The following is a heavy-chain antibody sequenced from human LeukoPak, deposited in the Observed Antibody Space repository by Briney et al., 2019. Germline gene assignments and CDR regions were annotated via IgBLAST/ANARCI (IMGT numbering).Heavy chain of an antibody. CDR1: GGSISSSSYY. V-gene: IGHV4-39*07. Sequence: SETLSLTCTVSGGSISSSSYYWGWIRQPPGKGLEWIGSIYYSGSTYYNPSLKSRVTISVDTSKNQFSLKLSSVTAADTAVYYCARDLDVGVAAPRGYFDYWGQGTLVTVSS. CDR2: IYYSGST. CDR3: ARDLDVGVAAPRGYFDY. D-gene: IGHD6-19*01. J-gene: IGHJ4*02.